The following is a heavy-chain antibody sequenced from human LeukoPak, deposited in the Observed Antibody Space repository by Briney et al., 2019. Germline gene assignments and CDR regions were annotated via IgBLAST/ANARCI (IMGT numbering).Heavy chain of an antibody. J-gene: IGHJ4*02. V-gene: IGHV1-8*01. CDR3: ARDRSGSFDY. D-gene: IGHD1-26*01. CDR2: MNPNRGNT. CDR1: GYTFTSYD. Sequence: GASVKVSCKASGYTFTSYDINWVRQAIGQGLEWMGWMNPNRGNTGYAQKFQGRVTMTRNTSISTAYMELSSLRSEDTAVYYCARDRSGSFDYWGQGTLVTVSS.